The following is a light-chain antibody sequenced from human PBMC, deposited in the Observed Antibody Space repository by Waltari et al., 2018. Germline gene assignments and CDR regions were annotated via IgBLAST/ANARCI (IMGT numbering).Light chain of an antibody. CDR3: QKYNVAPFT. CDR2: SAS. V-gene: IGKV1-27*01. CDR1: QDIACF. J-gene: IGKJ3*01. Sequence: DNQMSQSPSSLSASVGDRVTITCRASQDIACFLAWFQQKPGEGPKLLLYSASALETGVPSRFSGRGSGTEFTLTISSLQPEDVATYYCQKYNVAPFTFGPGTKVDI.